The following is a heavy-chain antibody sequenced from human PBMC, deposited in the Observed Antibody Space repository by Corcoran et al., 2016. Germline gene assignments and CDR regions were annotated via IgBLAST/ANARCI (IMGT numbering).Heavy chain of an antibody. D-gene: IGHD3-10*01. V-gene: IGHV3-53*01. CDR3: AAAYYYGSGFSCYYGMDV. CDR1: GFTVSGNY. J-gene: IGHJ6*02. CDR2: IYNAGST. Sequence: EVQLVESGGGLIPPGGSLRLSCAASGFTVSGNYMSWVRQAPGKGLEWVSVIYNAGSTYYADSVKGRFTISRDNAKNTLYLQMNSLRAEDTAVYYCAAAYYYGSGFSCYYGMDVWGQGTTVTVSS.